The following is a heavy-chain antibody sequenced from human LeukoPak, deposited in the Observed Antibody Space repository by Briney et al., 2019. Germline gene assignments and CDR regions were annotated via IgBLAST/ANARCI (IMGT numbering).Heavy chain of an antibody. J-gene: IGHJ5*02. CDR3: AKDLRHRSNWFDP. Sequence: PGGSLRLSCAASGFTFSAYSMTWVRQPPGKGLEWVSTIIGSSGSTFYADSVKGRFTVSRDNSKDTLYLQMNSLSAEDTAVYYCAKDLRHRSNWFDPWGQGTLVTVSS. CDR1: GFTFSAYS. D-gene: IGHD3-16*01. CDR2: IIGSSGST. V-gene: IGHV3-23*01.